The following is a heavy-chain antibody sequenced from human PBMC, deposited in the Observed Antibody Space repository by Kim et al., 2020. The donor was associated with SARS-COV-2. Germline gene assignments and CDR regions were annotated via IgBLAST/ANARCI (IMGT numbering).Heavy chain of an antibody. CDR1: GFTFDDYA. D-gene: IGHD7-27*01. CDR3: AKDGELGGPMGY. V-gene: IGHV3-9*01. J-gene: IGHJ4*02. Sequence: GGSLRLSCAASGFTFDDYAMHWVRQAPGKGLEWVSGISWNSGSIGYADSVKGRFTISRDNAKNSLYLQMNSLRAEDTALYYCAKDGELGGPMGYWGQGTL. CDR2: ISWNSGSI.